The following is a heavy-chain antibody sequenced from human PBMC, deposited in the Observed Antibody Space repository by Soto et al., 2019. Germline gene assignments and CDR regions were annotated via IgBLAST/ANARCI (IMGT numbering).Heavy chain of an antibody. CDR1: GHSFTTHW. CDR3: VTTSSSGYFEP. J-gene: IGHJ4*02. V-gene: IGHV5-51*01. D-gene: IGHD6-6*01. CDR2: IYPGASDT. Sequence: PGGYLKLSCKGSGHSFTTHWIDWVRQMPAKGLEGVGVIYPGASDTRYSPSFEGQVTISADRSISPACLQGRDLRASDTAAYFSVTTSSSGYFEPWGQGTQVTVSS.